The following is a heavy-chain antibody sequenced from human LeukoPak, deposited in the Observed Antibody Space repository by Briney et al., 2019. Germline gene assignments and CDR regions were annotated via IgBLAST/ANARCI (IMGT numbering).Heavy chain of an antibody. J-gene: IGHJ4*02. CDR2: MNPDSGNT. V-gene: IGHV1-8*01. CDR3: ARDVSSSSFKYFDY. Sequence: ASVKVSCKASGYTFTDYDINWVRQATGQGLEWMGWMNPDSGNTGYAQKFQGRVTMTRDTSITTAYLELSSLKSEDTAVYYCARDVSSSSFKYFDYWGQGTLVTVSS. D-gene: IGHD6-6*01. CDR1: GYTFTDYD.